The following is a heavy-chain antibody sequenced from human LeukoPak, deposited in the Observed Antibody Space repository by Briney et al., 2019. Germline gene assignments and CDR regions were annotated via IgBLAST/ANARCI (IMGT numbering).Heavy chain of an antibody. D-gene: IGHD4-23*01. CDR3: ARSVYGGPDG. V-gene: IGHV3-30*04. Sequence: PGASLRLSCAASGFTFSSYAMHWVRQAPGKGLEWVALISSDGSNEYYADSVKGRFTISRDNSKNILYLQMNSLITEDTAVYYCARSVYGGPDGRGQGTLVTVSS. CDR2: ISSDGSNE. J-gene: IGHJ4*02. CDR1: GFTFSSYA.